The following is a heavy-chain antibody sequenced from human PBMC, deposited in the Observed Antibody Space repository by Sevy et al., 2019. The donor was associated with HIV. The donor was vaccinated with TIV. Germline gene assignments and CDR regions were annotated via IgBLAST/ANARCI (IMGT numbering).Heavy chain of an antibody. V-gene: IGHV3-9*01. J-gene: IGHJ3*02. CDR3: VKGTMVAIMDLYAPLEI. CDR2: ITWSRNSI. CDR1: GFTFDDYA. D-gene: IGHD3-10*01. Sequence: GGSLRLSCAASGFTFDDYAMHWVRQAPGKGLEWVSGITWSRNSIDYADSVKGRFTISRDNAKNFLYLQMNSLRVEDTALYYCVKGTMVAIMDLYAPLEIWGQGTMVTVSS.